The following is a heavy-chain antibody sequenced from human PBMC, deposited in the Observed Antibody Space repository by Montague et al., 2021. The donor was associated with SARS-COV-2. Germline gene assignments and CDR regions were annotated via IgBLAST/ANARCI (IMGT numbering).Heavy chain of an antibody. V-gene: IGHV4-61*02. CDR3: ARYRIVEVPDAGKNWFDP. CDR1: GGTISSGNYY. CDR2: VHTSGST. Sequence: TLSLTCTVSGGTISSGNYYWGWIRQPAGKGLEWIGRVHTSGSTHYNPSLKSRVTISVDTSKNQFSLKLNSVTAADTAVYYCARYRIVEVPDAGKNWFDPWGQGTLVTVSS. D-gene: IGHD2-2*01. J-gene: IGHJ5*02.